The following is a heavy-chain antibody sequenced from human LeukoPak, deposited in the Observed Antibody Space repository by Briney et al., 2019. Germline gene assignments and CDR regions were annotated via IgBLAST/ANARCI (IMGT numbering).Heavy chain of an antibody. CDR1: GYTFTSYG. CDR3: ARDEPKDYYGSGSYYRGFDY. V-gene: IGHV1-18*01. CDR2: ISAYNGNT. D-gene: IGHD3-10*01. J-gene: IGHJ4*02. Sequence: ASVKVSCKASGYTFTSYGISWVRQAPGQGLEWMGWISAYNGNTNYAQKLQGRVTMTTDTSTSTAYMELRSLRSDDTAVYYCARDEPKDYYGSGSYYRGFDYWGQGTLVTASS.